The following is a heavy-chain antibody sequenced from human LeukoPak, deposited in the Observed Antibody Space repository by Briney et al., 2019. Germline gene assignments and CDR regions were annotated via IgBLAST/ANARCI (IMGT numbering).Heavy chain of an antibody. D-gene: IGHD3-3*01. J-gene: IGHJ4*02. CDR1: GFTFSRYS. Sequence: GGSLRLSCAASGFTFSRYSMNWVRQAPGKGLEWVSSISSSSSYIYYVDSVKGRFTISRDNAKNSLYLQMNSLRAEDTAVYYCARETQYDFWSGYYMDGVDYWGQGTLVTVSS. CDR3: ARETQYDFWSGYYMDGVDY. V-gene: IGHV3-21*01. CDR2: ISSSSSYI.